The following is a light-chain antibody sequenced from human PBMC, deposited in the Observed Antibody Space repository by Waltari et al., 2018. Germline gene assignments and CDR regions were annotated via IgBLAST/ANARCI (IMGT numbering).Light chain of an antibody. V-gene: IGKV1-16*02. CDR1: QDIRDY. CDR2: AVS. CDR3: QQYNSYPWT. Sequence: DIQMTQSPSSLSASVGDRVTITCRASQDIRDYLGWFQKKPGKAPNSLIYAVSRLQSGVPSKFSGSGSGTDFTLTINSLQPEDFATYYCQQYNSYPWTFGQGTKVEIK. J-gene: IGKJ1*01.